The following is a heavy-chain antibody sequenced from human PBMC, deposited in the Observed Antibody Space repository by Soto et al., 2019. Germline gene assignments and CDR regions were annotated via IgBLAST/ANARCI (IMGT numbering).Heavy chain of an antibody. Sequence: PSETLSLTCTVSGDSIRSDASFWGWIRRPPGRGLEWVGTISHKGDTFYNPPLDSRLTMSLDASNNQFSLRLTSVTAADAGLYFCAKQVRGPTPYYDWLSPVTSWGQGTQVTVSS. CDR3: AKQVRGPTPYYDWLSPVTS. D-gene: IGHD3-9*01. CDR1: GDSIRSDASF. J-gene: IGHJ5*02. V-gene: IGHV4-39*01. CDR2: ISHKGDT.